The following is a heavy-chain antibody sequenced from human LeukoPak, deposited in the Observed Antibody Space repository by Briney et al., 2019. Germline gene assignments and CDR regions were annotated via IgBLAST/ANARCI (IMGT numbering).Heavy chain of an antibody. J-gene: IGHJ6*03. V-gene: IGHV4-59*01. CDR3: AREGQDTAMVTHYYYYMDV. Sequence: SETLSFTCTVSGGSISSYYWSWIRQPPGKGLEWIGIIYYSVSTNYNPSHKSRVTISVDTSKNQFSLKLSSVAAADTAVYYCAREGQDTAMVTHYYYYMDVWGKGTTVTVSS. D-gene: IGHD5-18*01. CDR2: IYYSVST. CDR1: GGSISSYY.